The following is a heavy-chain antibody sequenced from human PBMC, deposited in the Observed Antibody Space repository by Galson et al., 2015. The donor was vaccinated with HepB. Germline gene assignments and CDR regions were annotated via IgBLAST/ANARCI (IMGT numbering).Heavy chain of an antibody. Sequence: SLRLSCAASGFTVSSNYMSWVRQAPGKGLEWVSVIYSGGSTYYADSVKGRFTISRDNSKNTLYLQMNSLRAEDTAVYYCARGGYDFWSGYPYPEIDYYGMDVWGQGTTVTVSS. V-gene: IGHV3-66*02. CDR3: ARGGYDFWSGYPYPEIDYYGMDV. J-gene: IGHJ6*02. D-gene: IGHD3-3*01. CDR2: IYSGGST. CDR1: GFTVSSNY.